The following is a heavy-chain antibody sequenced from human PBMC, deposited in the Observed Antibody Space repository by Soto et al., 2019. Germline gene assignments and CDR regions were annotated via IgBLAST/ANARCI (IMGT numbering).Heavy chain of an antibody. CDR1: GYTFTGYH. J-gene: IGHJ4*02. CDR3: ARYNSAWNDY. V-gene: IGHV1-2*02. Sequence: GASVKVSCKASGYTFTGYHLHWVRQAPGQGLEWMGWINPNSGATEYAQKFQGRVTMTGDTSISTAYMEVGRLRSDDTAVYHCARYNSAWNDYWGQGTLVTVSS. D-gene: IGHD6-19*01. CDR2: INPNSGAT.